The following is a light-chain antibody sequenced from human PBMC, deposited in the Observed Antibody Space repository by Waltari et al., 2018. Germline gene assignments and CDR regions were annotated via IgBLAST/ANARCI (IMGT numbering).Light chain of an antibody. Sequence: QSALTQPASVSGTPGQSITISCTGTNSDVGNYNLVSWYQHHPGEAPRLMICEVIKRPSGVSNRFSGSKSGNTVSLTISGLQAEDEADYYCCSYAGSGTYVFGTGTKVTVL. CDR2: EVI. CDR3: CSYAGSGTYV. V-gene: IGLV2-23*02. J-gene: IGLJ1*01. CDR1: NSDVGNYNL.